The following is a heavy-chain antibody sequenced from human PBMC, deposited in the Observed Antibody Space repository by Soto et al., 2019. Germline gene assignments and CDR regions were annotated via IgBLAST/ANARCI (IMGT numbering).Heavy chain of an antibody. Sequence: GGSLRLSCAASGFTFSSYGMHWVRQAPGKGLEWVAVISYDGSNKYYADSVKGRFTISRDNSKNTLYLQMNSLRAEDTAVYYCAKASYSDFWSGPYYYYGMDVWGQGTTVTVSS. CDR2: ISYDGSNK. CDR3: AKASYSDFWSGPYYYYGMDV. J-gene: IGHJ6*02. D-gene: IGHD3-3*01. CDR1: GFTFSSYG. V-gene: IGHV3-30*18.